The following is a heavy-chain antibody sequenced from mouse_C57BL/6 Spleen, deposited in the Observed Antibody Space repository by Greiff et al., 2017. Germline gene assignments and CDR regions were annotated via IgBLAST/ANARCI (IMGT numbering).Heavy chain of an antibody. Sequence: QVQLQQSGAELVMPGASVKLSCKASGYTFTSYWMHWVKQRPGQGLEWIGEIDPSDSYTNYNQKFKGKSTLTVDKSSSTAYMQLSSLTSEDSAVYYCARTELRDYAMDYWGQGTSVTVSS. V-gene: IGHV1-69*01. CDR1: GYTFTSYW. D-gene: IGHD1-1*01. CDR3: ARTELRDYAMDY. J-gene: IGHJ4*01. CDR2: IDPSDSYT.